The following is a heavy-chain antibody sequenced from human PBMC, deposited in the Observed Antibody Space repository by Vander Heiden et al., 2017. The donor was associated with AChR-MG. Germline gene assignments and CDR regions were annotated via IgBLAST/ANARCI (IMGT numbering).Heavy chain of an antibody. V-gene: IGHV3-21*02. CDR3: ARHSGRGSGWGYIFDI. CDR2: LSGSLRDI. J-gene: IGHJ3*02. D-gene: IGHD6-19*01. CDR1: GFTFSGYS. Sequence: VQLVASGGGLVKPGRSLRLSCEAAGFTFSGYSLTRVRAAPGKGLEWVSSLSGSLRDIYHADSVKGRFIISRDNTKNSLYLQMNSLRAEDTAVYYCARHSGRGSGWGYIFDIWGQGTMVTVSS.